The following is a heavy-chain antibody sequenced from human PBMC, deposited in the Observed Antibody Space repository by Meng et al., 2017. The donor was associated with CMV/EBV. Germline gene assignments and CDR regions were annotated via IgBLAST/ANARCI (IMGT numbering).Heavy chain of an antibody. V-gene: IGHV3-11*04. D-gene: IGHD1-26*01. CDR2: ISSSGSTI. J-gene: IGHJ4*02. CDR1: GFTFSDYY. CDR3: ARGSLVGATDFDY. Sequence: AASGFTFSDYYMSWIRQAPGKGLEWVSYISSSGSTIYYADSVKGRFTISRDNAKNSLYLQMSSLRAEDTAVYYCARGSLVGATDFDYWGQGTLVTVSS.